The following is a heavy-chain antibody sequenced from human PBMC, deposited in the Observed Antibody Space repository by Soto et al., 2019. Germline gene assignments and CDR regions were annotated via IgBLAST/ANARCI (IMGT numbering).Heavy chain of an antibody. Sequence: GASVKVSCKASGSAFSSYAISWVRQAPGQGLEWMGGIIPIFGTANYAQKFQGRVTITADESTSTAYMELSSLRSEDTAVYYCARGFRLLWFGELSSKRYYYGMDVWGQGTTVTVSS. J-gene: IGHJ6*02. D-gene: IGHD3-10*01. CDR2: IIPIFGTA. CDR3: ARGFRLLWFGELSSKRYYYGMDV. V-gene: IGHV1-69*13. CDR1: GSAFSSYA.